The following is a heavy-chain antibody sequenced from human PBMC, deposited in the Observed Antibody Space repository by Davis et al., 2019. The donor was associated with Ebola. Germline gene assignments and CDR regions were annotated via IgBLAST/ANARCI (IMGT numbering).Heavy chain of an antibody. D-gene: IGHD3-10*01. CDR2: INHSGCT. V-gene: IGHV4-34*01. CDR3: AREVGYYGSGSPSGAYYYYYGMDV. Sequence: SETLSLTCAVYGGSFSGYYWSWIRQPPGKGLEWIGEINHSGCTNYNPSLKSRVTISVDTSKNQFSLKLSSVTAADTAVYYCAREVGYYGSGSPSGAYYYYYGMDVWGQGTTVTVSS. J-gene: IGHJ6*02. CDR1: GGSFSGYY.